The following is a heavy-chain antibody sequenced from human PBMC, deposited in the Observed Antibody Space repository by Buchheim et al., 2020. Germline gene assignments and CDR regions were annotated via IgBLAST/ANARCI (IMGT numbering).Heavy chain of an antibody. D-gene: IGHD6-6*01. V-gene: IGHV3-7*04. CDR1: GFTFSGHW. CDR3: ARVRDFVRDKYCFGMDV. J-gene: IGHJ6*02. CDR2: IKQDGSEK. Sequence: EVQLVESGGGLVQPGGSLTLSCAASGFTFSGHWMSWVRQAPGKGLEWVANIKQDGSEKHYVNYVEGRFIISRDNAKNSLYLQMNSLRAEDTAAYYCARVRDFVRDKYCFGMDVWGQGTT.